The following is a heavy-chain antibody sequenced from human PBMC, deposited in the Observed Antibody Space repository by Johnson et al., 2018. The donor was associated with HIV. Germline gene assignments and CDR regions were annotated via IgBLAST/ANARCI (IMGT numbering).Heavy chain of an antibody. Sequence: QVQLVESGGGLVQPGGSLRLSCAGSGFTFSSYGMHWVRQAPGKALEWVALISYDGSNKYYADSVKGRFTISRDNSKNTLYVQMNSLRGEDTAVYYCAKGQVVVAATSAFDIWGQGTMVTVSS. J-gene: IGHJ3*02. D-gene: IGHD2-15*01. CDR3: AKGQVVVAATSAFDI. CDR2: ISYDGSNK. CDR1: GFTFSSYG. V-gene: IGHV3-30*18.